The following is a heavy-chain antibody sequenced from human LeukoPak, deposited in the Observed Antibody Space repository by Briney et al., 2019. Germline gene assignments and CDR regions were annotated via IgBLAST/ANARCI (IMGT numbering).Heavy chain of an antibody. V-gene: IGHV1-18*04. CDR1: GYTFTSYG. Sequence: ASVKVSCKASGYTFTSYGISWVRQAPGQGLEWMGWISAYNGNTNYAQKLQGRVTMTTDTSTSTAYMELRSLRSDDTAVYYCARDRAPVLLWSGESKPYYYYGMDVWGKGTTVTVSS. CDR2: ISAYNGNT. D-gene: IGHD3-10*01. CDR3: ARDRAPVLLWSGESKPYYYYGMDV. J-gene: IGHJ6*04.